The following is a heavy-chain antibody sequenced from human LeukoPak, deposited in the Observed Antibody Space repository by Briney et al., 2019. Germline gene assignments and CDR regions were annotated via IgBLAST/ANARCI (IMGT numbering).Heavy chain of an antibody. Sequence: ASVKVSCTASVYTFTSYGISWVRQAPGQGLEWMGWISAYNGNTNYAQKLQGRVTMTTDTSTSTAYMELRSLRSDDTAVYYCARVGSSIAARLHDYWGQRTLVTVSS. V-gene: IGHV1-18*01. CDR2: ISAYNGNT. CDR1: VYTFTSYG. CDR3: ARVGSSIAARLHDY. J-gene: IGHJ4*02. D-gene: IGHD6-6*01.